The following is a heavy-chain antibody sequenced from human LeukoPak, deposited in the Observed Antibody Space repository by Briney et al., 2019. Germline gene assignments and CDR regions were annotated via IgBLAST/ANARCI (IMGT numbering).Heavy chain of an antibody. CDR3: ARVTSVTTDY. CDR2: IYTSGST. J-gene: IGHJ4*02. CDR1: GGSISSGSYY. Sequence: SETLSLTCTVSGGSISSGSYYWSWIRQPAGKGLEWIGRIYTSGSTNYNPSLKSRVTISVDTSKNQFSLKLSSVTAADTAVYYCARVTSVTTDYWGQGTLVTVSS. V-gene: IGHV4-61*02. D-gene: IGHD4-17*01.